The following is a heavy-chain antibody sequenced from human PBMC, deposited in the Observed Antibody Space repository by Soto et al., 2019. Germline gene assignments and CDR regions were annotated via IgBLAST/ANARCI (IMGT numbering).Heavy chain of an antibody. Sequence: ASVKVSCKASGYTFTSYDINWVRQATGQGLEWMGWMDPNSGNTGYAQKFQGRVTMTRNTSISTAYMELSSLRSEDTAMYYCARSWYYYDSSGYYYAEGFDYWGQGTLVTVSS. V-gene: IGHV1-8*01. CDR3: ARSWYYYDSSGYYYAEGFDY. D-gene: IGHD3-22*01. CDR1: GYTFTSYD. CDR2: MDPNSGNT. J-gene: IGHJ4*02.